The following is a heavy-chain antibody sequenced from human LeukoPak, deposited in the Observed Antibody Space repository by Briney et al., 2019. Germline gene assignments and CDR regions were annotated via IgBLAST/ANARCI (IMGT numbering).Heavy chain of an antibody. J-gene: IGHJ4*02. CDR3: ARGRDKTTSPAIDY. CDR1: GYTFSGYY. V-gene: IGHV1-2*02. CDR2: ISPKSGDT. Sequence: ASVKVSCKASGYTFSGYYMRWVRQAPGQGHEWMGWISPKSGDTNYAQNFQGRVTMTRDTSISTAYMELSRLTSDDTAVYYCARGRDKTTSPAIDYWGQGTLVTVSS. D-gene: IGHD2-2*01.